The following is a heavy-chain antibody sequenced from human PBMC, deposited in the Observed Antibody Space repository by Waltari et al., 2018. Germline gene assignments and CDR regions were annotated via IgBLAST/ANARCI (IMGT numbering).Heavy chain of an antibody. CDR1: DGAIGNFY. Sequence: QVQLQESGPGLLKPSETLSLTCSVSDGAIGNFYWTWIRQPPGKGLEWIGYIHRSGAAKYSPSLKSRGTISIDASMSHFSLRLTSVTAADTATYFCARDTALRPAAGPDAYDVWGQGTLVTVS. D-gene: IGHD6-13*01. V-gene: IGHV4-4*08. J-gene: IGHJ3*01. CDR2: IHRSGAA. CDR3: ARDTALRPAAGPDAYDV.